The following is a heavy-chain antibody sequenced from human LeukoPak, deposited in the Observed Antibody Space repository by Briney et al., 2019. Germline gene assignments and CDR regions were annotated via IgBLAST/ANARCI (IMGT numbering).Heavy chain of an antibody. CDR3: ARDGSSWYDDSGVAFDY. D-gene: IGHD6-13*01. CDR1: GGSISSSSYY. J-gene: IGHJ4*02. CDR2: IYYSGST. V-gene: IGHV4-39*02. Sequence: KPSETLSLTCTVSGGSISSSSYYWGWIRQPPGKGLEWIGSIYYSGSTYYNPSLKSRVTISVDTSKNQFSLKLSSVTAADTAVYYCARDGSSWYDDSGVAFDYWGQGTLVTVSS.